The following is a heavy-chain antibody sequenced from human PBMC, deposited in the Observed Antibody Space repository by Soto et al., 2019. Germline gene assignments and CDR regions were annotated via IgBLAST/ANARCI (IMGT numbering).Heavy chain of an antibody. V-gene: IGHV3-30*18. CDR2: ISYDGSHE. Sequence: GGSLRLSRVASGFSLNNYGMHWVRQATGKGLEWVALISYDGSHEYYADSVKGRFTMSREFSKNTLFLQMSSLRVEDTAVYYCAKEMFPRTVLDSSSPWGDYWGQGALVTVSS. CDR1: GFSLNNYG. D-gene: IGHD6-6*01. CDR3: AKEMFPRTVLDSSSPWGDY. J-gene: IGHJ4*02.